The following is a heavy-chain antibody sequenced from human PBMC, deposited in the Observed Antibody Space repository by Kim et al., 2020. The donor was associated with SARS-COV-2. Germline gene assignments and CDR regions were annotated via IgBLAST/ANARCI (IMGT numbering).Heavy chain of an antibody. D-gene: IGHD3-3*01. CDR2: ISYDGSNK. CDR1: GFTFSSYG. Sequence: GGSLRLSCAASGFTFSSYGMHWVRQAPGKGLEWVAVISYDGSNKYYADSVKGRFTISRDNSKNTLYLQMNSLRAEDTAVYYCAKDLLRFLEWLSRYYYHG. J-gene: IGHJ6*01. V-gene: IGHV3-30*18. CDR3: AKDLLRFLEWLSRYYYHG.